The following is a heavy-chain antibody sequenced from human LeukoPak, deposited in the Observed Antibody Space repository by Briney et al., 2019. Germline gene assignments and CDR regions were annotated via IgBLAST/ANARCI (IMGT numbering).Heavy chain of an antibody. V-gene: IGHV1-18*01. CDR3: ARPAKGAYYYYYVDV. D-gene: IGHD2-2*01. J-gene: IGHJ6*03. Sequence: ASVKVSCKASGNSLPTYGITWVRQAPGQGLEWMGWISTYNGNTQYGQNFQGRVSMTRDTSTNTAYLELRGLRSNDTAVYFCARPAKGAYYYYYVDVWGKGTTVTVSS. CDR1: GNSLPTYG. CDR2: ISTYNGNT.